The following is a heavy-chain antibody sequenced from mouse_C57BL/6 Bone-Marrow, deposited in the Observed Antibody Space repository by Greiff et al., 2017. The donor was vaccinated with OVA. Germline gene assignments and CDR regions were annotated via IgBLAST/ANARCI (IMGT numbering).Heavy chain of an antibody. D-gene: IGHD1-1*01. CDR1: GFNIKDDY. J-gene: IGHJ2*01. V-gene: IGHV14-4*01. CDR3: TTGVLLGY. Sequence: VQLKESGAELVRPGASVKLSCTASGFNIKDDYMHWVKQSPEQGLEWIGWIDPENGDTEYASKFQGKATITADTSSNTAYLQLSSLTSEDTAVYYCTTGVLLGYWGQGTTLTVSS. CDR2: IDPENGDT.